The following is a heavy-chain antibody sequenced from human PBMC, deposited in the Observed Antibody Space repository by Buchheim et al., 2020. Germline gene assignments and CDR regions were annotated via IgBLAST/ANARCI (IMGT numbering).Heavy chain of an antibody. CDR2: ISGGASST. V-gene: IGHV3-23*01. J-gene: IGHJ4*02. CDR3: AKGVLGYCTNGVCPPFDY. Sequence: EVQLLESGGGLVQPGGSLRLSCAASGFTFSSYALSWVRQAPGKGLEWVSAISGGASSTHYADSVKGRFIISRDNSKNTLYLQMNSLRAEDTAVYYCAKGVLGYCTNGVCPPFDYWGQGTL. CDR1: GFTFSSYA. D-gene: IGHD2-8*01.